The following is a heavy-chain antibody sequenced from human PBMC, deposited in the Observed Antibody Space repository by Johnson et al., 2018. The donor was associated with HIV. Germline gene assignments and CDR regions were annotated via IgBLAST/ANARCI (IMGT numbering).Heavy chain of an antibody. CDR1: GFTFSDYY. CDR2: ISSSGSTI. V-gene: IGHV3-11*04. J-gene: IGHJ3*02. CDR3: ARAGQLVAATSAFDI. Sequence: QVQLVESGGGLVKPGGSLRLSCAASGFTFSDYYMNWIRQAPGKGLEWVSYISSSGSTIYYADSVKGRFTISRDNSKNTPYLQMNSLRREDTAGYYCARAGQLVAATSAFDIWGQGTMVTVSS. D-gene: IGHD2-15*01.